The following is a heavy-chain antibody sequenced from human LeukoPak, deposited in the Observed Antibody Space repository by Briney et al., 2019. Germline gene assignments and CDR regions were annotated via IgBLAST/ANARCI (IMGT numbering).Heavy chain of an antibody. CDR3: ARGDLRYFDY. V-gene: IGHV4-31*03. CDR1: GASISSGGYY. Sequence: SSQTLSLTCTVSGASISSGGYYWRWIRQHPGKGLEWIGYIYYSGSTYYNPSLKSRVTISVDTSKNQFSLKLSSVTAADTAVYYCARGDLRYFDYWGQGTLVTVSS. J-gene: IGHJ4*02. CDR2: IYYSGST.